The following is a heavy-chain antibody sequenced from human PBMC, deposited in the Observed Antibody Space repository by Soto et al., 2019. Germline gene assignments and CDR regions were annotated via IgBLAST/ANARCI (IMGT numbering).Heavy chain of an antibody. Sequence: GGSLRLSCAASGFTFSSYWMSWVRQAPGKGLEWVANIKQDGSEKYYVDSVKGRFTISRDNAKNSLYLQMNSLRAEDTAVYYCARSIAVAGTLGWFDPWGQGTLVTVSS. CDR1: GFTFSSYW. CDR2: IKQDGSEK. D-gene: IGHD6-19*01. V-gene: IGHV3-7*01. CDR3: ARSIAVAGTLGWFDP. J-gene: IGHJ5*02.